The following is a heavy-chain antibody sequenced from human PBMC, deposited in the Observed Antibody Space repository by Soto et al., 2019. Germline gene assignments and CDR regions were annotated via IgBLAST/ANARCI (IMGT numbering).Heavy chain of an antibody. Sequence: GGSLRLSCAASGFTFSSYGMHWVRQAPGKGLEWVAVISYDGSNKYYADSVKGRFTISRDNSKNTLYLQMNSLRAEDTAVYYCAKDWGEAARYYYYYMDVWGKGTTVTVSS. CDR3: AKDWGEAARYYYYYMDV. CDR1: GFTFSSYG. J-gene: IGHJ6*03. D-gene: IGHD6-6*01. V-gene: IGHV3-30*18. CDR2: ISYDGSNK.